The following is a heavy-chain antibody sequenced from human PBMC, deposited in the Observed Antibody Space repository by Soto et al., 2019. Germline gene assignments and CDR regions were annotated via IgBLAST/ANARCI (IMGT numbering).Heavy chain of an antibody. V-gene: IGHV1-18*01. D-gene: IGHD4-17*01. CDR3: ARDRARSAPYGDYYYYGMDV. CDR2: ISAYNGIT. CDR1: GYTFASYG. J-gene: IGHJ6*02. Sequence: ASVKVSCKASGYTFASYGISWARQDPGQGLEWMGWISAYNGITNYAQKLQGRVTMTTDTSTSTAYMELRSLRSDDTAVYYCARDRARSAPYGDYYYYGMDVWDQGTTVTVSS.